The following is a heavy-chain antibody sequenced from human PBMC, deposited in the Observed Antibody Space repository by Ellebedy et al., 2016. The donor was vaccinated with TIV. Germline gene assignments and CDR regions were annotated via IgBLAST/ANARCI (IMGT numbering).Heavy chain of an antibody. CDR3: ARHRKGSGYYGLYYFDY. J-gene: IGHJ4*02. D-gene: IGHD5-12*01. CDR2: VDYSGTT. CDR1: GGSISSRSYY. Sequence: SETLSLXCTVPGGSISSRSYYWGWIRQSPGKGLEWIASVDYSGTTDYNPSLRSRVSISADTSKKQFFLDLSSVTAADTAVYYCARHRKGSGYYGLYYFDYWGQGTLVTVSS. V-gene: IGHV4-39*01.